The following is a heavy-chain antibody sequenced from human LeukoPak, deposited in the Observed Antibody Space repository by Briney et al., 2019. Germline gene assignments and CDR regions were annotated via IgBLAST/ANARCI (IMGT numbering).Heavy chain of an antibody. V-gene: IGHV1-24*01. CDR1: GYTLTELS. CDR2: FDPEDGET. Sequence: APVTVSCKVSGYTLTELSMHWVRQAPGKGLEWMGGFDPEDGETIYAQKFQGRVTMTEDTSTDTAYMELSGLRSEDTAVYYCATPHSGSYFDFDYWGQGTLVTVSS. CDR3: ATPHSGSYFDFDY. D-gene: IGHD1-26*01. J-gene: IGHJ4*02.